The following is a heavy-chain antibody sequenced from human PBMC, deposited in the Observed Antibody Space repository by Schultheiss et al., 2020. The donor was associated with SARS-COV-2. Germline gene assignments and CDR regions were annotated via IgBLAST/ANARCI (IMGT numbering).Heavy chain of an antibody. J-gene: IGHJ6*02. D-gene: IGHD1-26*01. CDR1: GFTFSNAW. CDR3: VGGMDV. CDR2: IKSKTDGGTT. Sequence: GESLKISCAASGFTFSNAWMSWVRQAPGKGLEWVGRIKSKTDGGTTDYAAPVKGRFTISRDNSKNTLYLQMNSLRAEDTAVYYCVGGMDVWGQGTTVTVSS. V-gene: IGHV3-15*01.